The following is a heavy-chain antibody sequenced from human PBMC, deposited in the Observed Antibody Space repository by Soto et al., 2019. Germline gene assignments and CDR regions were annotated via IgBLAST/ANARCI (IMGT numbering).Heavy chain of an antibody. Sequence: SETLSLTCTFSVGSISSGGYYWSWIRQHPGKGLEWIGYIYYSGSTYYNPSLKSRVTISVDTSKNQFSLKLSSVTAADTAVYYCARGRLYSSSSGNNWFDPWGQGTLVTVSS. CDR1: VGSISSGGYY. V-gene: IGHV4-31*03. D-gene: IGHD6-6*01. CDR2: IYYSGST. CDR3: ARGRLYSSSSGNNWFDP. J-gene: IGHJ5*02.